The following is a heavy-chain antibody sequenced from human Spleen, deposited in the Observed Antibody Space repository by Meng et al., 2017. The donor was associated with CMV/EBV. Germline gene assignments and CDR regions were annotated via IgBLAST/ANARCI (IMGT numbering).Heavy chain of an antibody. Sequence: GESLKISCAASGFTFDNYGMHWVRQAPGEGPEWVSTISSSGTYTYYADSVKGRFTISRDNAKNSLYLQMNSLRAEDTAVYYCARWDYYDATGDINWGQGTLVTVSS. V-gene: IGHV3-21*01. CDR2: ISSSGTYT. D-gene: IGHD3-22*01. CDR1: GFTFDNYG. J-gene: IGHJ4*02. CDR3: ARWDYYDATGDIN.